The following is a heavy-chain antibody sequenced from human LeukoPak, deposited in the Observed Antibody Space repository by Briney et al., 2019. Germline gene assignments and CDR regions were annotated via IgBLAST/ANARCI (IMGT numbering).Heavy chain of an antibody. CDR3: ARNPDEIQLWLLRY. V-gene: IGHV1-69*13. J-gene: IGHJ4*02. CDR1: GYTFTSYY. Sequence: SVKVSCKASGYTFTSYYMHWVRQAPGQGLEWMGGIIPIFGTANYAQKFQGRVTITADESTSTAYMELSSLRSEDTAVYYCARNPDEIQLWLLRYWGQGTLVTVSS. CDR2: IIPIFGTA. D-gene: IGHD5-18*01.